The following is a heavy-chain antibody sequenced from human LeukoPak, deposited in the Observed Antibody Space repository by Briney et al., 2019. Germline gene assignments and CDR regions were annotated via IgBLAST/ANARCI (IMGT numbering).Heavy chain of an antibody. D-gene: IGHD6-19*01. Sequence: PGGSLRLSCAASGFTFSSYGMSWVRQAPGKGLEWVSGISGSGDITYYADSVKGRFSISRDNSKNTLYVQMNSLRAEDTALYYCAKEPRPSHYSSGWYGGWFDPWGQGALVTVSS. J-gene: IGHJ5*02. V-gene: IGHV3-23*01. CDR3: AKEPRPSHYSSGWYGGWFDP. CDR2: ISGSGDIT. CDR1: GFTFSSYG.